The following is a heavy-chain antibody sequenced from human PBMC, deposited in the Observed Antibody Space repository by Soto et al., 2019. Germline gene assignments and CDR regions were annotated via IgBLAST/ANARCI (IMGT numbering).Heavy chain of an antibody. J-gene: IGHJ6*02. CDR3: AKEVWSGPMDV. CDR2: ISYDGSNK. CDR1: GFTFSSYG. Sequence: QVQLVESGGGVVQPGRSLRLSCAASGFTFSSYGMHWVRQAPGKGLEGVAAISYDGSNKYYADSVKGRFTISRDNSKNTLYVQRTGLRAEYTAVYYCAKEVWSGPMDVWGQGTTVTVSS. D-gene: IGHD3-3*01. V-gene: IGHV3-30*18.